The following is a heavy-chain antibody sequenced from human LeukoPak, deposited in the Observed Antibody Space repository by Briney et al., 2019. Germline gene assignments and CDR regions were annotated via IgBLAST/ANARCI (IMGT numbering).Heavy chain of an antibody. Sequence: GASVKVSCKASGGTFSSYGMSWVRQAPGKGLEWVSAISGSGGSTYYADSVKGRFTISRDNSKNTLYLQMNSLRAEDTAVYYCAKDPPYYYGSGSYGYFDYWGQGTLVTVSS. D-gene: IGHD3-10*01. CDR2: ISGSGGST. CDR3: AKDPPYYYGSGSYGYFDY. J-gene: IGHJ4*02. V-gene: IGHV3-23*01. CDR1: GGTFSSYG.